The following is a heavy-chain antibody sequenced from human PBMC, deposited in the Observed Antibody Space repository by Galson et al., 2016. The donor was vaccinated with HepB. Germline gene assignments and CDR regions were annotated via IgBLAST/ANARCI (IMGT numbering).Heavy chain of an antibody. J-gene: IGHJ4*02. Sequence: SLRLSCAASGFTCSSSWMSWVRQAPGKGLGWVANIKQDGSQKYYVDSGKGRFTIYRANAKNSLYLQMNRLRAEHTAVYYCAIVGWYGDGHPFPYWGQGSLVTGS. CDR3: AIVGWYGDGHPFPY. V-gene: IGHV3-7*01. CDR1: GFTCSSSW. CDR2: IKQDGSQK. D-gene: IGHD6-19*01.